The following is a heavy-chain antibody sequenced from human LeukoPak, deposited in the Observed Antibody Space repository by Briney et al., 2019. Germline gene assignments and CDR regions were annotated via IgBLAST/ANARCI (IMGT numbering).Heavy chain of an antibody. D-gene: IGHD6-13*01. CDR2: ISAYNGNT. Sequence: EASVKVSCKASGYTFTSYDINWVRQATGQGLEWMGWISAYNGNTNYAQKLQGRVTMTTDTSTSTAYMELRSLRSDDTAVYYCARDDIAAAGMSPDYWGQGTLVTVSS. CDR1: GYTFTSYD. CDR3: ARDDIAAAGMSPDY. J-gene: IGHJ4*02. V-gene: IGHV1-18*01.